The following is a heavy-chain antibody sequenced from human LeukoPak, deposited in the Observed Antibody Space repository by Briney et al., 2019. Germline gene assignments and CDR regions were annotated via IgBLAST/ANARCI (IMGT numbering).Heavy chain of an antibody. CDR2: ISSSSSYI. CDR3: ARGVTMIRGVPFFDF. D-gene: IGHD3-10*01. CDR1: GFTFSSYS. V-gene: IGHV3-21*01. Sequence: GGSLRLSCAASGFTFSSYSMNWVRQAPGKGLEWVSSISSSSSYIYYADSVKGRFTISRDNAKNSLYLQMNSLRAEDTAVYYCARGVTMIRGVPFFDFWGQGTLVTVSS. J-gene: IGHJ4*02.